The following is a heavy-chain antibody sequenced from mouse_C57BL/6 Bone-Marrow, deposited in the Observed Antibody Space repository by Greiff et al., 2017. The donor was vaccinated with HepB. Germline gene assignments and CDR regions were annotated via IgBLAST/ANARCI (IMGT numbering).Heavy chain of an antibody. J-gene: IGHJ2*01. D-gene: IGHD1-1*01. CDR1: GFNIKDYY. Sequence: VQLQQSGAELVRPGASVKLSCTASGFNIKDYYMHWVKQRPEQGLEWIGRIDPEDGDTEYAPKFQGKATMTADTSSNTAYLQLSSLTSEDTAVYYCTTCPVTTEYYFEYWGQGTTLTVSS. V-gene: IGHV14-1*01. CDR3: TTCPVTTEYYFEY. CDR2: IDPEDGDT.